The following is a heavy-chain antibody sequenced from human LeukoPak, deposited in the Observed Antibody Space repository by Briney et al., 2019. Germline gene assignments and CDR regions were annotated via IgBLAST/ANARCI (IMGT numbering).Heavy chain of an antibody. Sequence: SETLSLTCTVSGASMNSHCWTWIRQPAGKGLEWIGDIYASGSSRYNPSLKNRVTLSIDTSNNKFSLRVTSVTAADTAVYYCARRHDSSGWKFADYWGQGNLFIVSS. CDR3: ARRHDSSGWKFADY. CDR1: GASMNSHC. J-gene: IGHJ4*02. D-gene: IGHD6-19*01. V-gene: IGHV4-4*07. CDR2: IYASGSS.